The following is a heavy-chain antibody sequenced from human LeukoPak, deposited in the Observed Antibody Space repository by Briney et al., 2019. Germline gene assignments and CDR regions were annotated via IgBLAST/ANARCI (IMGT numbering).Heavy chain of an antibody. CDR1: GGSFSGYY. CDR3: ARGVIMGAFDI. J-gene: IGHJ3*02. Sequence: SETLSLTCAVYGGSFSGYYWSWIRQPPGKGLEWIGEINHSGSTNYNPSLKSRVTISIDTSKNQFSLKLSSVTAADTAVYYCARGVIMGAFDIWGQGTMVTVSS. V-gene: IGHV4-34*01. D-gene: IGHD3-16*02. CDR2: INHSGST.